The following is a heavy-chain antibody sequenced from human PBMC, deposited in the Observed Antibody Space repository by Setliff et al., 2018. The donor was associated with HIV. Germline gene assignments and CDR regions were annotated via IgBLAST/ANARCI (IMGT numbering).Heavy chain of an antibody. CDR3: ARDSGGYNYGFAVGSFDY. D-gene: IGHD5-18*01. CDR2: IDYSGSA. J-gene: IGHJ4*02. V-gene: IGHV4-61*01. CDR1: GVSITSATYY. Sequence: SETLSLTCAVSGVSITSATYYWSWIRHSPGKGLEWIGYIDYSGSAFYNPSLKSRITISIDTSKSQFSLKLTSVAAADTAVYYCARDSGGYNYGFAVGSFDYWGQGALVTVSS.